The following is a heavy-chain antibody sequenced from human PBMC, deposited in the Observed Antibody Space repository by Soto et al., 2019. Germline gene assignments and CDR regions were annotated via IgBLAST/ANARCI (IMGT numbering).Heavy chain of an antibody. V-gene: IGHV3-53*01. Sequence: GGSLRLSCVASGLTVTGNYMSWVRQAPGKGLEWVSLIFADGDTFYAGSVKRRFTISRDTSKNTLYLQMNSLNAEDTAVYYCARRVYQYESCGYYPLFDFLGQGTAVTVSS. CDR1: GLTVTGNY. CDR3: ARRVYQYESCGYYPLFDF. CDR2: IFADGDT. J-gene: IGHJ4*02. D-gene: IGHD3-22*01.